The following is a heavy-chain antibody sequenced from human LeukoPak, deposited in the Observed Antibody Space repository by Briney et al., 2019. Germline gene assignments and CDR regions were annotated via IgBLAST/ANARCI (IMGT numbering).Heavy chain of an antibody. Sequence: SETLSLTCSVSGGSISNGAYYWSWIRQPPGKGLEWIGYIYHSGSTYYNTSLKSRVTISVDKSKNQFSLRLSSVTAADTAVYYCARHGNYDFWSGYHDAFDIWGQGTMVTVSS. J-gene: IGHJ3*02. V-gene: IGHV4-30-2*01. D-gene: IGHD3-3*01. CDR2: IYHSGST. CDR1: GGSISNGAYY. CDR3: ARHGNYDFWSGYHDAFDI.